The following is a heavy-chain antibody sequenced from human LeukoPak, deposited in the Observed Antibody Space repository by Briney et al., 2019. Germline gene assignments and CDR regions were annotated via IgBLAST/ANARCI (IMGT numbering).Heavy chain of an antibody. CDR2: LYDSGDT. CDR1: GFTFSSYA. D-gene: IGHD3-22*01. Sequence: GGSLRLSCAASGFTFSSYAMSWVRQAPGEGLEYVSVLYDSGDTYYAESVKGRFTISRDNSKNTVYLQMNSLRVEDTAVYYCARAAYDSGGYTANHDFWGQGTLVTVSS. CDR3: ARAAYDSGGYTANHDF. J-gene: IGHJ4*02. V-gene: IGHV3-23*05.